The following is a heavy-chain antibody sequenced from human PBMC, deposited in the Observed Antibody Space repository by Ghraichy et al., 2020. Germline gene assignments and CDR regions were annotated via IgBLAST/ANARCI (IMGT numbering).Heavy chain of an antibody. Sequence: GGSLRLSCEASGFTFRNYAMGWVRQAPGKRLEWVSIIIGSGGSTYYADSVKGRFTISRDNFKNTLYLQMNSLRAEDTAVYYCAKDRGQWLVRWDWFDPLGQGTLVTVS. CDR3: AKDRGQWLVRWDWFDP. V-gene: IGHV3-23*01. CDR2: IIGSGGST. J-gene: IGHJ5*02. D-gene: IGHD6-19*01. CDR1: GFTFRNYA.